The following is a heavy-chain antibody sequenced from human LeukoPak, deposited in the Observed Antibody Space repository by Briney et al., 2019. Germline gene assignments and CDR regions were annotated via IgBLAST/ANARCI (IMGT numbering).Heavy chain of an antibody. CDR1: GYTFTDYY. D-gene: IGHD3-22*01. Sequence: ASVKVSCKASGYTFTDYYIHWVRQAPGQGLEWMGWINPNSGDTNFAQKFQGRVTVTRDTSIRTGYMELSRLRSDDTAVYYCARYYYDSSGYYHFDYWGQGTLVTVSS. J-gene: IGHJ4*02. V-gene: IGHV1-2*02. CDR3: ARYYYDSSGYYHFDY. CDR2: INPNSGDT.